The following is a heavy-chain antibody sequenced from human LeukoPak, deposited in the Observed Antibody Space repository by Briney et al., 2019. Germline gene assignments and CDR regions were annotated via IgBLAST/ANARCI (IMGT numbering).Heavy chain of an antibody. V-gene: IGHV3-23*01. D-gene: IGHD1-26*01. CDR3: AKARVGATTSYGY. CDR1: GFTFSSYA. CDR2: ISGSGGST. J-gene: IGHJ4*02. Sequence: GGSLRLSCAASGFTFSSYAMSWVRQAPGKGLEWVSAISGSGGSTYYADSVKGRFTISRDNSKNTLYLQMNSLRAEGTAVYYCAKARVGATTSYGYWGQGTLVTVSS.